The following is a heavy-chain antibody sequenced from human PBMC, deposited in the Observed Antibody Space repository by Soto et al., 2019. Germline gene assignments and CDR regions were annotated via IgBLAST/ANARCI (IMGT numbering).Heavy chain of an antibody. CDR2: IYHSGST. J-gene: IGHJ4*02. D-gene: IGHD2-21*02. CDR3: ATTLAYCGGDCYSFDY. V-gene: IGHV4-30-2*01. Sequence: SETLSLACAVSVGSISSGGYSWSWIRQPPGKGLEWIGYIYHSGSTYYNPSLKSRVTISVDRSKNQFSLKLSSVTAADTAVYYCATTLAYCGGDCYSFDYWGQGTLVTVSS. CDR1: VGSISSGGYS.